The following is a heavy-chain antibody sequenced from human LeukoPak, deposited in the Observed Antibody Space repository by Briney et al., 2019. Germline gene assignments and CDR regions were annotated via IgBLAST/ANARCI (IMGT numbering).Heavy chain of an antibody. D-gene: IGHD6-13*01. J-gene: IGHJ4*02. CDR3: VREGIAAAGTDY. V-gene: IGHV4-34*01. Sequence: SETLSLTCAVYGGSFSGYYWSWIRQPPGKGLEWIGEINHSGSTNYNPSLKSRVTISVDTSKNQFSLKLSSVTAADTAVYYCVREGIAAAGTDYWGQGTLVTVSS. CDR1: GGSFSGYY. CDR2: INHSGST.